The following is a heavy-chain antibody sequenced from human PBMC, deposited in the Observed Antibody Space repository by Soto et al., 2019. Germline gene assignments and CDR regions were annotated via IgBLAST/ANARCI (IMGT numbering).Heavy chain of an antibody. D-gene: IGHD3-10*01. V-gene: IGHV3-23*01. CDR3: AKDPLGGGSYFRPNNCFDP. CDR2: ISRAITT. Sequence: GGSLRLSCAASGFTFSSYAMGWVRQAPGKGLEWVSSISRAITTYYADSVKGRFSISRDNSKNTLFLQMNTLRVEDTAIYYCAKDPLGGGSYFRPNNCFDPWGQGTLVTVSS. CDR1: GFTFSSYA. J-gene: IGHJ5*02.